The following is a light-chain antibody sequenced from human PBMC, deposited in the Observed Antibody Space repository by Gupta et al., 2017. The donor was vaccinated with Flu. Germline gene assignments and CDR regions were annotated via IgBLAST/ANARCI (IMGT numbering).Light chain of an antibody. J-gene: IGKJ2*01. CDR2: WAS. CDR1: QSVLYIPNNKNY. CDR3: QQYYTTPYT. Sequence: DVVMNQSPDSLAVSRGERATINCKSSQSVLYIPNNKNYLIWYQQKPGQPPKLLIYWASTRESGVPDRFSGSGSGTDFTLTISSLQAEDVAVYYCQQYYTTPYTFGQGTKLEIK. V-gene: IGKV4-1*01.